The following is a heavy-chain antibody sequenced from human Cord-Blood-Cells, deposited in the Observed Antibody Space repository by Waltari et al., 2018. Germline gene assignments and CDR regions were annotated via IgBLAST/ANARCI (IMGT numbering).Heavy chain of an antibody. CDR2: IKQDGSEK. Sequence: EVQLVESGGGLVQPGGSLRLSCAASGFTFSSYWMRWVRQAPGKGLEWVANIKQDGSEKYYVDSVKGRFTISRDNAKNSLYLQMNSLRAEDTAVYYCARDRVQPLYYFDYWGQGTLVTVSS. D-gene: IGHD3-10*01. CDR1: GFTFSSYW. J-gene: IGHJ4*02. V-gene: IGHV3-7*01. CDR3: ARDRVQPLYYFDY.